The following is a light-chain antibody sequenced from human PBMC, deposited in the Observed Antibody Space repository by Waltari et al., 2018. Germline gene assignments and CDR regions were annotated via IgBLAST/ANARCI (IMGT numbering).Light chain of an antibody. CDR1: SLRRFY. Sequence: SSELTQDPAVSVAMGQTVRITCQGDSLRRFYASWYQQRPGQAPILVIYDKNNRPPGVPDRFSGSSSHNTGSLTITGAQAEDEASYYCHSRDASGVAGSFGGGTKLTVL. J-gene: IGLJ2*01. V-gene: IGLV3-19*01. CDR3: HSRDASGVAGS. CDR2: DKN.